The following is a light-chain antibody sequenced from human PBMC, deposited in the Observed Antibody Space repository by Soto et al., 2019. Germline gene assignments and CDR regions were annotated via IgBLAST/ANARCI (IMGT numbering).Light chain of an antibody. Sequence: EIVLTQSPGTLSLSPGERATLSCRASQSVSSSYLAWYQQKPGQAPRLLIYGASSRATGIPDRFSGSRSATDFTLTISRLEPEDFAVYYCHQYGSLYTFGQGTKLEIK. CDR1: QSVSSSY. CDR2: GAS. CDR3: HQYGSLYT. J-gene: IGKJ2*01. V-gene: IGKV3-20*01.